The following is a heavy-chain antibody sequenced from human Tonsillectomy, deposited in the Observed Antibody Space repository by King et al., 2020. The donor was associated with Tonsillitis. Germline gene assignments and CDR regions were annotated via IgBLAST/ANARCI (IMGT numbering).Heavy chain of an antibody. J-gene: IGHJ4*02. Sequence: VQLQQWGAGLLKPSETLSLTCAVYGGSFSDYYWSWLRQTPGKGLEWIGEINDSGSTNYNPSLKSRVTISVDTSKKQFSLKLSSLTAADTAVYYCATDIAYFDNWGQGTLVTVSS. CDR1: GGSFSDYY. CDR2: INDSGST. V-gene: IGHV4-34*01. D-gene: IGHD3-16*02. CDR3: ATDIAYFDN.